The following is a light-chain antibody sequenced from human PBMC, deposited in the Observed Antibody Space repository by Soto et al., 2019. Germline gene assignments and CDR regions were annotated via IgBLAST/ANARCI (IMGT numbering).Light chain of an antibody. V-gene: IGKV3-20*01. CDR3: QQYNSYPWT. CDR2: GAS. J-gene: IGKJ1*01. CDR1: QSVSSSY. Sequence: IVLTQSPGTLSLSPGERATFSCRASQSVSSSYIAWYQQKRGQAPRRLIYGASIRATGIPDRFSGSGSGTEFTLIISSLQPDDFATYYCQQYNSYPWTFGQGTKVDIK.